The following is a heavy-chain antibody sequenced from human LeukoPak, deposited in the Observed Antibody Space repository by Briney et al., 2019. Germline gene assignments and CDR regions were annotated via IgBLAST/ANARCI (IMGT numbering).Heavy chain of an antibody. D-gene: IGHD6-6*01. J-gene: IGHJ3*02. Sequence: SETLSLTCAVYGGSFSGHYWSWIRQPPGKGLKWIGEINHSGSTNYNPSLKSRVTISVDTSKNQFSLELSSVTAADTAVYYCASPIAARRHAFDIWGQGTMVTVSS. CDR3: ASPIAARRHAFDI. CDR2: INHSGST. CDR1: GGSFSGHY. V-gene: IGHV4-34*01.